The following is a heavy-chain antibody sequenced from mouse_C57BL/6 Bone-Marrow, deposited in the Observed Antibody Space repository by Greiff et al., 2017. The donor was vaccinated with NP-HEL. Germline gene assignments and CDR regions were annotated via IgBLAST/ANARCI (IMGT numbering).Heavy chain of an antibody. J-gene: IGHJ3*01. Sequence: EVHLLQSGGDLVKPGGSLKLSCAASGFTFSSYGMSWVRQTPVQRLEWVATISRGGSYTSYPDSVKGRFTISRDNAKNTLYLQMSSLKSEDTAMYYCARLYYYGSRGFAYWGQGTLVTVSA. CDR3: ARLYYYGSRGFAY. V-gene: IGHV5-6*01. CDR1: GFTFSSYG. D-gene: IGHD1-1*01. CDR2: ISRGGSYT.